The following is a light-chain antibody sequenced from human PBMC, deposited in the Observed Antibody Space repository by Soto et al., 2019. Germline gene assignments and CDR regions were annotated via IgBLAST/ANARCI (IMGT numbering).Light chain of an antibody. Sequence: EIVLTQSPGTVSLSPGERATLSCRASQSVSSSDLAWYQQRPGQAPRLLIYGASSRATGIPDRFSGSGSGIDFTLTISRLAPEDVAVYYCQHDGSSRTFGQGTKVDIK. CDR3: QHDGSSRT. CDR1: QSVSSSD. V-gene: IGKV3-20*01. J-gene: IGKJ1*01. CDR2: GAS.